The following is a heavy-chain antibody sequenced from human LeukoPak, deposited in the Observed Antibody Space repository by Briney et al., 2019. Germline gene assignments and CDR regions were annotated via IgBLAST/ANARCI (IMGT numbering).Heavy chain of an antibody. Sequence: GGSLRLSCAASGFTFDDYAMHWVRQAPGKGLEWVSGISWNSGSIGYADSVKGRFTISRDNAKNSLYLQMNSLRAEDTALYYCAKDHHYYDSTGPEGWGQGTLVTVSS. J-gene: IGHJ4*02. CDR3: AKDHHYYDSTGPEG. CDR2: ISWNSGSI. CDR1: GFTFDDYA. D-gene: IGHD3-22*01. V-gene: IGHV3-9*01.